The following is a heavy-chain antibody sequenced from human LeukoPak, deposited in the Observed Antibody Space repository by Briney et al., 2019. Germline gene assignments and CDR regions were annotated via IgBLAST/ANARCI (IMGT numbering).Heavy chain of an antibody. J-gene: IGHJ4*02. CDR1: GVAVSSSY. V-gene: IGHV3-53*01. CDR2: VYSDDTR. Sequence: GGSLRLSCAASGVAVSSSYMSWVRQAPGKGLEWVAIVYSDDTRYYVDSVKGRFSISRDTSRNTLYLQMNSLRAEDTAVYYCTRDSTTFRFGYWGQGTLVTVSS. CDR3: TRDSTTFRFGY. D-gene: IGHD4-11*01.